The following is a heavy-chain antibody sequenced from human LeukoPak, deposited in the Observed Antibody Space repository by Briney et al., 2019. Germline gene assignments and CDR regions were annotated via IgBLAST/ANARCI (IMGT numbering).Heavy chain of an antibody. Sequence: SETLSLTCAVYGGSFSGYYWSWIRQPPGKGLEWIGEINHSGSTNYNPSLKSRVTISVDRSKNQFSLKLSSVTAADTAVYYCARVDGDYRSYYYGMDVWGQGTTVTVSS. V-gene: IGHV4-34*01. D-gene: IGHD4-17*01. J-gene: IGHJ6*02. CDR1: GGSFSGYY. CDR3: ARVDGDYRSYYYGMDV. CDR2: INHSGST.